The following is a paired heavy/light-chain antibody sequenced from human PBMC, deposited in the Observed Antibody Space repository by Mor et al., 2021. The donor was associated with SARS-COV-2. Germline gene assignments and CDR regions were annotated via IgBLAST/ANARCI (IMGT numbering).Light chain of an antibody. Sequence: IVLTQSPGTLSLSPGERATLSCRASQTVTNNYLGWYQHKPGQAPRLLIHGATNRAAGIPDRFSGSGSGTDFTLTISRLEPEDFAIYYCQQYGSSPPFSFGPGTKVDI. J-gene: IGKJ3*01. CDR3: QQYGSSPPFS. CDR2: GAT. CDR1: QTVTNNY. V-gene: IGKV3-20*01.
Heavy chain of an antibody. V-gene: IGHV3-48*04. CDR1: GFRFSDYS. CDR2: MTSDMKTI. CDR3: ARSVEGNFDH. D-gene: IGHD1-1*01. Sequence: EVQLVESRGGFVEPGGSLRLSCGASGFRFSDYSMNWVRQAPGKGLEWVSYMTSDMKTIYYADSVKGRFIISRDNAKYSLYLQMNRLRVDDTAIYYCARSVEGNFDHWGRGTLVIVSS. J-gene: IGHJ4*02.